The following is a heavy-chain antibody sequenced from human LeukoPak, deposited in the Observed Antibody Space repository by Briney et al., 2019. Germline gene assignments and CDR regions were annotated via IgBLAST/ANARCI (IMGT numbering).Heavy chain of an antibody. D-gene: IGHD6-13*01. CDR2: IYPADSDT. J-gene: IGHJ4*02. V-gene: IGHV5-51*01. CDR1: GYRFTNNW. CDR3: ARYTGPYNSSLSDY. Sequence: GESLKISCKGSGYRFTNNWTGWVRQMPGKGLEWMGIIYPADSDTRYSPSFQGQVTLSADKSISTAYLQWSSLKASDTAMYYCARYTGPYNSSLSDYWGQGTLVTVSS.